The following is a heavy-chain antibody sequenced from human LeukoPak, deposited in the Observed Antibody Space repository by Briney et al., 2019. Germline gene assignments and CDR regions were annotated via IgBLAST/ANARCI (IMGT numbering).Heavy chain of an antibody. CDR2: IDISGST. D-gene: IGHD2-21*01. J-gene: IGHJ5*02. CDR1: GGSLTSGSHY. Sequence: PSETLSLTCTVSGGSLTSGSHYWSRIRQPAGKGLEWIGNIDISGSTKYNPSLKSRVTIYIDMSKNQFSLELTSVTAADTGVYYCASDIDCVGGTCYSYNWFDPWGQGTLVTVSS. CDR3: ASDIDCVGGTCYSYNWFDP. V-gene: IGHV4-61*09.